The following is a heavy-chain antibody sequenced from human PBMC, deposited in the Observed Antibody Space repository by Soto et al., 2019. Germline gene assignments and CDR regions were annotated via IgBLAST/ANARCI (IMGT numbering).Heavy chain of an antibody. J-gene: IGHJ4*02. V-gene: IGHV3-23*01. CDR1: GFTXSNYA. CDR3: AKDESAGYYYFDY. Sequence: GSLRLSCAASGFTXSNYAMSWVRQAPGKGLEWVSVISNNGGSTYYADSVKGRFTISRDNSKNTLYLQMNSLRAEDTAVYYCAKDESAGYYYFDYWGQGTLVTVSS. CDR2: ISNNGGST. D-gene: IGHD3-9*01.